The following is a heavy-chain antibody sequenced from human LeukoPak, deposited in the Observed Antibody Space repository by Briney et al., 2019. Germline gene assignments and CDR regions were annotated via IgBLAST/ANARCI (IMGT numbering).Heavy chain of an antibody. Sequence: SVKVSCKASGGTFSSYAINWVRQAPGQGPEWMGGIIPIFGTPSYAQKFQGRVRITTDESTSTTYMELSSLRSEDTAVYYCADSSSTRDYWGQGTLVTVSS. CDR2: IIPIFGTP. CDR1: GGTFSSYA. D-gene: IGHD2-15*01. V-gene: IGHV1-69*05. CDR3: ADSSSTRDY. J-gene: IGHJ4*02.